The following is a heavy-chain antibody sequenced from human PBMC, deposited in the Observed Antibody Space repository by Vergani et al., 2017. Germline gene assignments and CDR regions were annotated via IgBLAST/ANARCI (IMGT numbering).Heavy chain of an antibody. D-gene: IGHD3-9*01. CDR2: IKQDGSEK. CDR1: GFSFSSYW. V-gene: IGHV3-7*01. CDR3: AKDLDDILTGPFDY. J-gene: IGHJ4*02. Sequence: EVQLVESGGGLVQPGGSLRLSCVASGFSFSSYWMSWVRQAPGKGLEWVANIKQDGSEKYYADSVKGRFTISRDNSKNTLYLQMNSLRAEDTAVYYCAKDLDDILTGPFDYWGQGTLVTVSS.